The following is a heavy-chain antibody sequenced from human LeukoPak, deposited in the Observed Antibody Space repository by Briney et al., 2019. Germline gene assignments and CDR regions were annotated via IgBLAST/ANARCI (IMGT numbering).Heavy chain of an antibody. CDR2: IKSDGST. D-gene: IGHD3-22*01. J-gene: IGHJ1*01. Sequence: GGSLRLSCAASGFTFSSYWMHWVRQAPGEGLVWVSRIKSDGSTRYADSVKGRFTISRDNAKNTVSLQMTSLRAEDTGVYYCARAPSEIGGYYPEYFRHWGQGTLVIVSS. CDR3: ARAPSEIGGYYPEYFRH. V-gene: IGHV3-74*01. CDR1: GFTFSSYW.